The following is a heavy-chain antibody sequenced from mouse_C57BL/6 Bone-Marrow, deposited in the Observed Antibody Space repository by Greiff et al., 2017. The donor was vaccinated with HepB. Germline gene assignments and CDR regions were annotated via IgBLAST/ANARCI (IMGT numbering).Heavy chain of an antibody. Sequence: VQLQQSGPGMVKPSQSLSLTCTVTGYSITSGYDWHWIRHFPGNKLEWMSYISYSGSTNYNPSLKSRISITHDTSKNHFFLKLNSVTTEDTATYYCAREDYSSWYFDVWGTGTTVTVSS. J-gene: IGHJ1*03. CDR1: GYSITSGYD. D-gene: IGHD1-1*01. V-gene: IGHV3-1*01. CDR3: AREDYSSWYFDV. CDR2: ISYSGST.